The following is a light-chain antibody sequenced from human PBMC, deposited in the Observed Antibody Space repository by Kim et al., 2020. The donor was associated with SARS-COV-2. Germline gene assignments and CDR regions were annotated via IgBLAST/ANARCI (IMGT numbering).Light chain of an antibody. V-gene: IGKV1-39*01. CDR2: AAS. J-gene: IGKJ2*01. Sequence: ASVGDRVTMTCRASQSISSYLNWYQQKPKKAPKLLIYAASSLQSGVPSRFSGSGSGTDFTLTIGSLQPEDFATYYCQQSYSTPMYTFGQGTKLEIK. CDR1: QSISSY. CDR3: QQSYSTPMYT.